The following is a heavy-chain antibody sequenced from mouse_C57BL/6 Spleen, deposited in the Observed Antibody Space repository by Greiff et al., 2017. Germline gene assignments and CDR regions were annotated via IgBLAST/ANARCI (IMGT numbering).Heavy chain of an antibody. D-gene: IGHD1-1*01. V-gene: IGHV5-12*01. CDR2: ISNGGGST. J-gene: IGHJ2*01. Sequence: EVRLVESGGGLVQPGGSLKLSCAASGFTFSDYYMCWVRQTPEKRLEWVAYISNGGGSTYYPDTVKGRFTISRDNAKNTLYLQMSRLKSEDTAMYYCARGNYYGSSLYYFDYWGQGTTLTVSS. CDR3: ARGNYYGSSLYYFDY. CDR1: GFTFSDYY.